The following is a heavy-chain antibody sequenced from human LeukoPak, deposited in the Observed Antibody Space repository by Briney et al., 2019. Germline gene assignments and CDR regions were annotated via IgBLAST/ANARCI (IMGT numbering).Heavy chain of an antibody. Sequence: ASVKVSCKASGYTFTGYYMHWVRQAPGQGLEWMGWINPNSGGTNYAQKFQGRVTMTRDTSISTAYLQWSSLKASDTAMYYCARTTVMFDPWGQGTLVTVSS. CDR1: GYTFTGYY. V-gene: IGHV1-2*02. D-gene: IGHD4-17*01. CDR3: ARTTVMFDP. J-gene: IGHJ5*02. CDR2: INPNSGGT.